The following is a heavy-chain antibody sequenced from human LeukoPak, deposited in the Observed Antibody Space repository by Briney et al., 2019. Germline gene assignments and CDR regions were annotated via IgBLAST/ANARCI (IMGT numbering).Heavy chain of an antibody. D-gene: IGHD3-22*01. CDR3: AREVSEGFDF. V-gene: IGHV3-21*01. CDR1: GFTFSSYA. J-gene: IGHJ4*02. Sequence: GGSLRLSCAASGFTFSSYAMSWVRQAPGKGLEWVSSISSSSSYIYYADSVKGRFTISRDNAKNSLYLQMNSLRAEDTALYYCAREVSEGFDFWGQGTLVTVSS. CDR2: ISSSSSYI.